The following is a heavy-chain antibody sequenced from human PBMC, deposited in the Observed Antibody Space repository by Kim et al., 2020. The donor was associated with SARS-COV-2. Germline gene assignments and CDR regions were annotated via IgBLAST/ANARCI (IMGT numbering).Heavy chain of an antibody. Sequence: GGSLRLSCAASGFTFSSYGMHWVRQAPGKGLEWVAVISYDGSNKYYADSVKGRFTISRDNSKNTLYLQMNSLRAEDTAVYYCATGGYSSVDEAFDIWGQG. CDR2: ISYDGSNK. CDR3: ATGGYSSVDEAFDI. J-gene: IGHJ3*02. D-gene: IGHD6-25*01. V-gene: IGHV3-30*03. CDR1: GFTFSSYG.